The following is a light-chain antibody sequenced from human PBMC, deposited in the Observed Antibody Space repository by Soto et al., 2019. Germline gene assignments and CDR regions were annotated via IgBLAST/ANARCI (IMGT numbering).Light chain of an antibody. CDR2: AAS. CDR3: QQWT. Sequence: DIPLTQSPSFLSASVGDRVTITCRASQGISSYLAWYQQKPGKAPKLLIYAASTLQSGVPSRFSGSGSGTEFTLTISSLQPEDFATYYCQQWTFGQGTKVEIK. V-gene: IGKV1-9*01. J-gene: IGKJ1*01. CDR1: QGISSY.